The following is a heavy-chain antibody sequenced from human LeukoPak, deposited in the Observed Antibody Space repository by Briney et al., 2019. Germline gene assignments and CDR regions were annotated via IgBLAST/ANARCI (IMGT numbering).Heavy chain of an antibody. CDR2: ISAYNGNT. J-gene: IGHJ4*02. D-gene: IGHD3-22*01. CDR3: ARDPYPHYYDSSGYYPPSFWDY. Sequence: ASVKVSCKASGFTFSGYYMHWVRQAPGQGLEWMGWISAYNGNTNYAQKLQGRVTMTTDTSTSTAYMELRSLRSDDTAVYYCARDPYPHYYDSSGYYPPSFWDYWGQGTLVTVSS. V-gene: IGHV1-18*04. CDR1: GFTFSGYY.